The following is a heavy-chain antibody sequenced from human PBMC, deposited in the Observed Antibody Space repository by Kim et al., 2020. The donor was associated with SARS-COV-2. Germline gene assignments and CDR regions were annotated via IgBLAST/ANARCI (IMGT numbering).Heavy chain of an antibody. CDR1: AFTFSSFA. CDR3: ARERGAVIFDI. Sequence: GGSLRLSCAASAFTFSSFAMTWVRQAPGKGLEWISGISTGGAKTYHADSVKGRFTTSRDNSKSTLYLQMNSLRAEDTAVYYCARERGAVIFDIWGQGTVVTVSS. D-gene: IGHD4-4*01. J-gene: IGHJ3*02. CDR2: ISTGGAKT. V-gene: IGHV3-23*01.